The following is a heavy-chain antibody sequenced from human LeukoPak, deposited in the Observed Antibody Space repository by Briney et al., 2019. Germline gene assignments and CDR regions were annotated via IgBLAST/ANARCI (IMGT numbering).Heavy chain of an antibody. CDR3: NLGWFDP. Sequence: PSETPSLTCSVSGGSISSSTYYWGWIRQPPGKGLEWMGNIYNSGSTYYNPSLKSRVTISVDTSKNQFSLKLSSVPAADTAVYCSNLGWFDPWGQGTLVTVSS. J-gene: IGHJ5*02. D-gene: IGHD6-13*01. CDR2: IYNSGST. V-gene: IGHV4-39*05. CDR1: GGSISSSTYY.